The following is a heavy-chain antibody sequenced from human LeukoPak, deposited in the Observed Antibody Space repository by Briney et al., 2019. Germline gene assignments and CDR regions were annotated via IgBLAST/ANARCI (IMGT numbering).Heavy chain of an antibody. V-gene: IGHV3-23*01. CDR2: ISGSGGST. CDR1: GFTFSSYA. Sequence: GGSLRLSCAASGFTFSSYAMSWVRQAPGKGLEWVSGISGSGGSTNYADSVKGRFTISRDNSKNTLYLQMNSLRAEGTAVYYCAKDYYYDRSGDNAFDIWGQGTMVTVSS. CDR3: AKDYYYDRSGDNAFDI. J-gene: IGHJ3*02. D-gene: IGHD3-22*01.